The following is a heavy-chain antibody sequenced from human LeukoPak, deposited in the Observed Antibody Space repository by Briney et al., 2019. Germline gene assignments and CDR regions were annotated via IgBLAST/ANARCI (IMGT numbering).Heavy chain of an antibody. J-gene: IGHJ5*02. CDR1: GGSISGYY. Sequence: SETLSLTCTVSGGSISGYYWSWIRQPPGKGLEWIGYIYYIGSTNYNPSPKSRVTMSVDTSKNQFSLKLNSVTAADTAVYYCARASGPYNRLLSGPWGQGTLATVSS. V-gene: IGHV4-59*01. CDR3: ARASGPYNRLLSGP. D-gene: IGHD2-15*01. CDR2: IYYIGST.